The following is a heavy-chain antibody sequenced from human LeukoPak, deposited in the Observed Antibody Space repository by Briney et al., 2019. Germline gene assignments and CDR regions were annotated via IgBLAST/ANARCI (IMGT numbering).Heavy chain of an antibody. J-gene: IGHJ4*02. D-gene: IGHD1-1*01. CDR3: ATDDVTTGTKTALGY. CDR2: IVVGSGNT. V-gene: IGHV1-58*01. Sequence: SVKVSCKASGFTFTSSAVQWVRQARGQGLEWIGWIVVGSGNTNYAQKFQERVTINRDMSTSTAYMELSSLRSEDTAVYYCATDDVTTGTKTALGYWGQGTLVAVSS. CDR1: GFTFTSSA.